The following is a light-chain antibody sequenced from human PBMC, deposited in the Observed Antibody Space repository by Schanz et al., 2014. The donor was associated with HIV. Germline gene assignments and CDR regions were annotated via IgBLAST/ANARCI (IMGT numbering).Light chain of an antibody. CDR2: SAS. CDR1: QSVSRN. J-gene: IGKJ4*01. Sequence: EVVMTQSPAMLYVAPGERATLSCRASQSVSRNLAWYQQKPGQAPRLLIYSASTRATGIPARFSGSGSGTEFTLTISSLQSEDFAVYYCQQRSNWPLAFGGGTKVEIK. CDR3: QQRSNWPLA. V-gene: IGKV3-15*01.